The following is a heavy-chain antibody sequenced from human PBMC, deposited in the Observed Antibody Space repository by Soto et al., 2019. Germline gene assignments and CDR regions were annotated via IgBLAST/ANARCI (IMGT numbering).Heavy chain of an antibody. V-gene: IGHV3-23*01. D-gene: IGHD3-3*01. J-gene: IGHJ5*02. CDR3: AKDSPKMDYDFWSGYYTAENRVDWFDP. CDR1: GFTFSSYA. CDR2: ISGSGGST. Sequence: GGSLRLSCAASGFTFSSYAMSWVRQAPGKGLEWVSAISGSGGSTYYADSVKGRFTISRDNSKNTLYLQMNSLRAEDTAVYYRAKDSPKMDYDFWSGYYTAENRVDWFDPWGQETLVTVSS.